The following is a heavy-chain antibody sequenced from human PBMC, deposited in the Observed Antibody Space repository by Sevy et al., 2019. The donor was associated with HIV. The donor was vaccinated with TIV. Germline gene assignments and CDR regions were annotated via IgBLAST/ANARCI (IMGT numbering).Heavy chain of an antibody. CDR3: ARYRVAGNFDY. CDR1: GGSFSGYY. CDR2: INHGGST. D-gene: IGHD6-19*01. Sequence: SETLSLTCAVYGGSFSGYYWNWIRQPPGKGLEWIGEINHGGSTNYNPSLESRVTISVDTSRNQFSLRLSSVTAADTAVYYCARYRVAGNFDYWGQGTLVTVSS. V-gene: IGHV4-34*01. J-gene: IGHJ4*02.